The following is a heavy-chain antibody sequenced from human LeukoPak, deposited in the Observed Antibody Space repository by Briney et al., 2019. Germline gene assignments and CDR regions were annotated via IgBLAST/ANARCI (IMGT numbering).Heavy chain of an antibody. Sequence: GGSLRLSCAASGFTFSSYWMHWVRQAPGKGLVSVSRIDPDGRSITYADSVKGRFTMSRDNAKSTLYLQLNSLRAKDTAVYYWARGKTPAVTTPFDYWGQGTLVTVSS. CDR2: IDPDGRSI. D-gene: IGHD4-17*01. CDR3: ARGKTPAVTTPFDY. J-gene: IGHJ4*02. V-gene: IGHV3-74*01. CDR1: GFTFSSYW.